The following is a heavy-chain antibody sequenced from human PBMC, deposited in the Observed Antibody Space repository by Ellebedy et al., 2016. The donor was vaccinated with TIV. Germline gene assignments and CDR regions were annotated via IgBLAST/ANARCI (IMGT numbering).Heavy chain of an antibody. D-gene: IGHD1-26*01. CDR3: AREKVGLTVWFDP. CDR2: INWNGGST. J-gene: IGHJ5*02. CDR1: GFTFSSYA. Sequence: GESLKISXAASGFTFSSYAMSWVRQAPGKGLEWVSGINWNGGSTGYADSVKGRFTISRDNAKNSLYLQMNSLRAEDTALYYCAREKVGLTVWFDPWGQGTLVTVSS. V-gene: IGHV3-20*04.